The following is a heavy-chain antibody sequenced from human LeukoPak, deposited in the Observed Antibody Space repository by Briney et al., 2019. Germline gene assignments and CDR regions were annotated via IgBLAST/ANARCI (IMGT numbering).Heavy chain of an antibody. CDR2: IIPIFGTA. CDR3: ARGRYCSSTSCHNWFDP. D-gene: IGHD2-2*01. J-gene: IGHJ5*02. Sequence: SVKVSCKASGGTFSSYAIGWVRQAPGQGLEWMGGIIPIFGTANYAQKFQGRVTITADESTSTAYMELSSLRSEDTAVYYCARGRYCSSTSCHNWFDPWGQGTLVTVSS. V-gene: IGHV1-69*01. CDR1: GGTFSSYA.